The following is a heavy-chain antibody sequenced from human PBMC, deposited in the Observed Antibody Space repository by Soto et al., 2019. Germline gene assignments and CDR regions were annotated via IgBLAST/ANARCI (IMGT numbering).Heavy chain of an antibody. J-gene: IGHJ4*02. CDR2: INHSGST. D-gene: IGHD5-12*01. CDR3: ARGRRSYAAVATIRGSYYFDY. Sequence: SETLSLTCAVYGGSFSGYYWIWIRQPPGKGLEWIGEINHSGSTNYNPSLKSRVTIPVDTSKNQFSLKLSSVTAADTAVYYCARGRRSYAAVATIRGSYYFDYWGQGTLVTVSS. CDR1: GGSFSGYY. V-gene: IGHV4-34*01.